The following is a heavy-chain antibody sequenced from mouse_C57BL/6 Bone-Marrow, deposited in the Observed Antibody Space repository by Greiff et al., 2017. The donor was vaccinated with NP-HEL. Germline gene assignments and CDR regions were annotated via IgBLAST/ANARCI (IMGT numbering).Heavy chain of an antibody. J-gene: IGHJ4*01. CDR2: IDPANGNT. V-gene: IGHV14-3*01. CDR3: ARESYYYGSRDYAMDD. Sequence: EVQLQQSVAELVRPGASVKLSCPASGFNIQNTSMHWVKPRPEHGLAWIGRIDPANGNTKYAPQFQGKATITADTSSNTAYLQLSSLTSEDTAIYYCARESYYYGSRDYAMDDWGQGTTVTVAS. D-gene: IGHD1-1*01. CDR1: GFNIQNTS.